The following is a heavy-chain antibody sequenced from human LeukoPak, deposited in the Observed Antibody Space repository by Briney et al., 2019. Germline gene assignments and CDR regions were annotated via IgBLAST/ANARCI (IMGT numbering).Heavy chain of an antibody. D-gene: IGHD2-2*02. Sequence: SETLSLTCTVSGGSISSSSYWWGWIRQPPGKGLEWIGSISYSGSTHYNPSLKSRVTISVDTSKNQFSLKLSSVTAADTAVYYCARPYTTSTYYFDYWGQRTLVTVSS. CDR2: ISYSGST. J-gene: IGHJ4*02. CDR1: GGSISSSSYW. CDR3: ARPYTTSTYYFDY. V-gene: IGHV4-39*01.